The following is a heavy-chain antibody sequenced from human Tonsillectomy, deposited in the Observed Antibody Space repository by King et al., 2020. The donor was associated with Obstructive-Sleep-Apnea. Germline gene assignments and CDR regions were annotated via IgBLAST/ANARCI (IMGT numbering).Heavy chain of an antibody. CDR3: ARGGRFGASEFDY. V-gene: IGHV4-30-2*01. Sequence: LQLQESGSGLVKPSQTLSLTCAVSGGSISSVGYSLNWIRQPPGKGLEWIGYIYLRGSTEFHPSLKSRVTISVDRSTNHFSRKLNSVSAADTAVYYCARGGRFGASEFDYWGQGTLVTVSS. CDR2: IYLRGST. J-gene: IGHJ4*02. CDR1: GGSISSVGYS. D-gene: IGHD3-10*01.